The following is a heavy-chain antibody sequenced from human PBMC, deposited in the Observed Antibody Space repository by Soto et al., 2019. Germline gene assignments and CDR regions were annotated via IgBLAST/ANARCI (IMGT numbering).Heavy chain of an antibody. CDR1: GYTFTSYG. Sequence: ASVKVSCKASGYTFTSYGISWVRQAPGQGLEWMGWISAYNGNTNYAQKLQGRVTMTTDTSTSTAYMELRSLRSDDTAVYYCARDYHSSVYGSWYFDLWGRGTLVTVSS. J-gene: IGHJ2*01. D-gene: IGHD1-20*01. CDR3: ARDYHSSVYGSWYFDL. V-gene: IGHV1-18*01. CDR2: ISAYNGNT.